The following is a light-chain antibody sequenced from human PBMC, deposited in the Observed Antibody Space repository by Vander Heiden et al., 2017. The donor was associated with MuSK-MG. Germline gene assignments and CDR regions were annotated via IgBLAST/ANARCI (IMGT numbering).Light chain of an antibody. CDR3: QQLNSYPV. Sequence: DIQLTQSPSFLSASVGDRVTITCRASQGISSYLAWYQQKPGKAPKLLIYAASTLQSGVPSRFSDSGSGTEFTLTISSLQPEDFATYYCQQLNSYPVFGGGTKVEIK. CDR1: QGISSY. CDR2: AAS. V-gene: IGKV1-9*01. J-gene: IGKJ4*01.